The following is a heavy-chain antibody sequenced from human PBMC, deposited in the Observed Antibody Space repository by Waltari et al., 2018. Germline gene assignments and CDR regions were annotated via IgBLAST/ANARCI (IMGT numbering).Heavy chain of an antibody. CDR1: GYTFTGYY. D-gene: IGHD1-26*01. J-gene: IGHJ4*02. V-gene: IGHV1-2*06. Sequence: QVQLVQSGAEVKKPGASVKVSCKASGYTFTGYYMHWVRQAPGQGLEWMGRINPNSGGTNYAQKFQGRVTMTRDTSKNQFSLKLSSVTAADTAVYYCASFVNRGSYDYWGQGTLVTVSS. CDR2: INPNSGGT. CDR3: ASFVNRGSYDY.